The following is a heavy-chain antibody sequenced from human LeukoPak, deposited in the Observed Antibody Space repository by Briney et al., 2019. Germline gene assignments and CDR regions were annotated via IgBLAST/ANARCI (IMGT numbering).Heavy chain of an antibody. J-gene: IGHJ4*02. Sequence: GGSLRLSCAASGFTFSSYAMHWVRQAPGKGLEYVSAISSNGGSTYYANSVKGRFTISRDNSKNTLYLQVGSLRAEDMAVYYCARSPLWFGDPPPYYFDYWGQGTLVTVSS. D-gene: IGHD3-10*01. V-gene: IGHV3-64*01. CDR1: GFTFSSYA. CDR3: ARSPLWFGDPPPYYFDY. CDR2: ISSNGGST.